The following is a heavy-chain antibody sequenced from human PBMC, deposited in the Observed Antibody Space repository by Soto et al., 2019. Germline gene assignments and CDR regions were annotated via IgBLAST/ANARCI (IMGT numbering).Heavy chain of an antibody. J-gene: IGHJ4*02. D-gene: IGHD2-15*01. CDR2: IYYSGST. CDR3: ERREVVAATPPDY. V-gene: IGHV4-39*01. Sequence: SETLSLTCTVSGGSISSSSYYWGWIRQPPGKGLEWIGSIYYSGSTYYNPSLKSRVTISVDTSKNQFSLKLSSVTAADTAVYYWERREVVAATPPDYWGQGNLVTVSS. CDR1: GGSISSSSYY.